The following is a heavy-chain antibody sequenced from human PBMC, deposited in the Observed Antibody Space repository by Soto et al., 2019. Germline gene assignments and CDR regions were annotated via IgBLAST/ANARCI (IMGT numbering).Heavy chain of an antibody. V-gene: IGHV1-18*01. J-gene: IGHJ4*02. Sequence: AAAVKVSCKASGCTFNFYGITWVRQAPGQGLEWMGWISGFKGNTNYAADLQGRVTMTTDTSTSTAYMELRGLRSDDPAVYYCARIGVSSGHESPDFDSWGQGTLVTVSS. CDR2: ISGFKGNT. CDR3: ARIGVSSGHESPDFDS. D-gene: IGHD3-16*01. CDR1: GCTFNFYG.